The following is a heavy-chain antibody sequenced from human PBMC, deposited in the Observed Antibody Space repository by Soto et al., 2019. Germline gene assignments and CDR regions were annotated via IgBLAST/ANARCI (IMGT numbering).Heavy chain of an antibody. V-gene: IGHV3-30*18. Sequence: QVQLVESGGGVVQPGRSLRLSCAASGFTFSSYGMHWVRQAPGKGLEWVAVISYDGSNKYYADSVKGRFTISRDNSKNTLYLQMTSLRAEDTAVYYCAKTPGGSYIPWGQGTLVTVSS. CDR3: AKTPGGSYIP. D-gene: IGHD1-26*01. CDR1: GFTFSSYG. J-gene: IGHJ5*02. CDR2: ISYDGSNK.